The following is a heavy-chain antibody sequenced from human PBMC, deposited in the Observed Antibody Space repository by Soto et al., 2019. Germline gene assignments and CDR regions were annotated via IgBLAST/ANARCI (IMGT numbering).Heavy chain of an antibody. V-gene: IGHV4-61*01. CDR2: IYYSGST. CDR3: ARSQIRPYYFDY. J-gene: IGHJ4*02. Sequence: QVQLQESGPGLVKPSETLSLTCTVSGGSVSSGSYYWSWIRQAPGKGLEWIGYIYYSGSTNYNPSLKSRVTISVDTSKNQFSLKLSSVTAADTAVYYCARSQIRPYYFDYWGQGTLVTVSS. CDR1: GGSVSSGSYY. D-gene: IGHD3-3*02.